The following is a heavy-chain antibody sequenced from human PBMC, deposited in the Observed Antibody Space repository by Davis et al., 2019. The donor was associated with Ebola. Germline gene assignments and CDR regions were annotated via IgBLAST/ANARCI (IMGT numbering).Heavy chain of an antibody. CDR2: IYYSGST. Sequence: PSETLSLTCTVSGGSISSSYWSWIRQPPGKGLEWIGYIYYSGSTNYNPSLKSRVTISVDTSKNQFSLKLSSVTDADTAVYYCAREYYGSGTYYGMDVWGQGTTVTVSS. J-gene: IGHJ6*02. CDR1: GGSISSSY. V-gene: IGHV4-59*01. D-gene: IGHD3-10*01. CDR3: AREYYGSGTYYGMDV.